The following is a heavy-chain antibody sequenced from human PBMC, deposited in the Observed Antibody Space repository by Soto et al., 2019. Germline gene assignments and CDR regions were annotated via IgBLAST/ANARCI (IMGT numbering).Heavy chain of an antibody. CDR3: AKESHANVGTWGFEN. CDR2: IKQDGSEK. Sequence: PVEFLRLAYGASGFTFSSYWMSWVRQAPGKGVEWVANIKQDGSEKYYVDSVKGRFTISRDNAKNSPYLQMKSLRPEDTALYYSAKESHANVGTWGFENWG. CDR1: GFTFSSYW. J-gene: IGHJ3*02. V-gene: IGHV3-7*03. D-gene: IGHD3-16*01.